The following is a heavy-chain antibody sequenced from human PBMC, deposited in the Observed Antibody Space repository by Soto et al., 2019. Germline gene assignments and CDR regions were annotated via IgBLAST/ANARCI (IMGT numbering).Heavy chain of an antibody. CDR3: AIDPRGDSY. Sequence: EVKVSASGGGLVQPGGSLRLSCSVSGVTFRNNAMNWVRQAPGKGLEWISVISGSGGNSYYSDSVKGRFTISRDNSKNTLSLQMNSLRVEDTAIYYCAIDPRGDSYWGQGILVAVSS. D-gene: IGHD2-21*02. CDR2: ISGSGGNS. J-gene: IGHJ4*02. V-gene: IGHV3-23*01. CDR1: GVTFRNNA.